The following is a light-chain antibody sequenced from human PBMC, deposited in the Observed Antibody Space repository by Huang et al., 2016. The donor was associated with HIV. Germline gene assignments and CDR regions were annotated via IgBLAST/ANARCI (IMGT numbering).Light chain of an antibody. CDR3: HQYGTSLPYT. CDR2: GAA. CDR1: QSVSSSY. V-gene: IGKV3-20*01. Sequence: EIVLTQSPGTLSLSPGERATLSCRASQSVSSSYLAWYQQKPGQAPRLLIYGAASRATGIPDRFSGSGSGTDFTLTIDRLEPEDFAVYYCHQYGTSLPYTIGQGTKLEIK. J-gene: IGKJ2*01.